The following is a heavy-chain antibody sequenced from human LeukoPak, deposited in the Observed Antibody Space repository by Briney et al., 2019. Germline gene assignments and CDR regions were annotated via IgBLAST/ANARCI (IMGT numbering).Heavy chain of an antibody. CDR1: GYSIKSGYD. V-gene: IGHV4-38-2*02. J-gene: IGHJ4*02. CDR2: TYNSGTT. D-gene: IGHD3-22*01. Sequence: SETLSLTCTFAGYSIKSGYDWGWVRQAPGKAREGIGSTYNSGTTYYNPSLKRRFAISVDTSMNQFFLKLNSLTAADTAVYFCARPLNYHDSSGYSNYGVFDFWGQGPLVPVSS. CDR3: ARPLNYHDSSGYSNYGVFDF.